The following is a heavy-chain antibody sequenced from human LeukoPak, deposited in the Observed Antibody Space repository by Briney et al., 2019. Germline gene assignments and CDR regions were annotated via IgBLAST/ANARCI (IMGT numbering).Heavy chain of an antibody. CDR1: GFTFSSYE. CDR2: ISSSGSTI. Sequence: GGSLRLSCAASGFTFSSYEMNWVRQAPGKGLEWVSYISSSGSTIYYADSVKGRFTISRDNAKNSLYLQMNSLRAEDTAVYYCARVWVATIFDGLPDAFDIWGQGTMVTVSS. CDR3: ARVWVATIFDGLPDAFDI. V-gene: IGHV3-48*03. J-gene: IGHJ3*02. D-gene: IGHD5-12*01.